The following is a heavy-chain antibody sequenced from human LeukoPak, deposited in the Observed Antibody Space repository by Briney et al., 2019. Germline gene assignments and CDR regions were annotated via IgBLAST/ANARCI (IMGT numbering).Heavy chain of an antibody. V-gene: IGHV1-18*01. CDR1: GYTFTSYG. CDR2: IGAYNGDT. CDR3: ARDLYRSSGSPINS. J-gene: IGHJ4*02. D-gene: IGHD3-10*01. Sequence: ASVKVSCKASGYTFTSYGISWVRQAPGQGLEWMGWIGAYNGDTNYAQKLQGRVTMTTDTSTSTAYMELRSLRSDDTAVYYCARDLYRSSGSPINSWGQGTLVTVSS.